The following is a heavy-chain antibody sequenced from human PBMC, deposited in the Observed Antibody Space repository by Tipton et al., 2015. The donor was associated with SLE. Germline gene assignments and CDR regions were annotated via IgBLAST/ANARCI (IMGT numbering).Heavy chain of an antibody. V-gene: IGHV5-51*01. CDR2: IFPGDSDT. J-gene: IGHJ4*02. D-gene: IGHD6-6*01. CDR3: ARTDPEYISSSGVGY. CDR1: GYNFNSYW. Sequence: QSGAEVKKPGESLNISCQASGYNFNSYWIGWVRQMPGRGLESVGFIFPGDSDTRYSPSFQGRVTISADKSISTACLQWSSLKASDTAMYYCARTDPEYISSSGVGYWGQGTLVTVSS.